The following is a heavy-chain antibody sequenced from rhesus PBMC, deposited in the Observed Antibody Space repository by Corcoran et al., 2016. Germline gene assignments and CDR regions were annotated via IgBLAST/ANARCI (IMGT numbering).Heavy chain of an antibody. CDR1: GASISSYW. CDR2: IVGNRCKT. Sequence: QVQLQESGPGLVRASETLSLTCAVSGASISSYWWSWIRQTPGKGLEGIGEIVGNRCKTYFKASLKSRVSLSRDASRNQLSRRLSSVTAADTAIYYCARVDYGTKYHYYGFDSWGQGVVVTVSS. CDR3: ARVDYGTKYHYYGFDS. V-gene: IGHV4-80*01. D-gene: IGHD4-29*01. J-gene: IGHJ6*01.